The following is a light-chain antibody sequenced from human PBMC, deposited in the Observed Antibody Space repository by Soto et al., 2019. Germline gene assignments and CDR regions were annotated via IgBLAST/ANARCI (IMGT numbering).Light chain of an antibody. V-gene: IGLV2-14*03. CDR3: NSYTGSGTVV. Sequence: QSVLTQPASVSGSPGQSITISCTGTSSDVGGYSYVSWYQHNPGKAPKLMIYDVSNRPSGVSNRFSGSKSGNTASLTISGLQAEDEADYYCNSYTGSGTVVFGGGTKLTVL. CDR1: SSDVGGYSY. J-gene: IGLJ2*01. CDR2: DVS.